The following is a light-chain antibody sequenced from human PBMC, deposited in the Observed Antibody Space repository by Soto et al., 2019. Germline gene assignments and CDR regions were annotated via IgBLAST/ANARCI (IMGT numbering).Light chain of an antibody. CDR3: QQYGSSVT. CDR1: QSVSSSY. J-gene: IGKJ3*01. CDR2: GAS. Sequence: EIVLTQSPGTLSLSPGERATLSCRASQSVSSSYLAWYQQKPGQAPRLLIFGASSRATGIPDRFSGSGSGTDFTLTISRLEPEDFAVYYCQQYGSSVTFGPGTKVD. V-gene: IGKV3-20*01.